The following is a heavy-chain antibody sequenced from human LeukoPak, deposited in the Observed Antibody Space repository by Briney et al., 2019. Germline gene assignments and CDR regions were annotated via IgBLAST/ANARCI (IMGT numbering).Heavy chain of an antibody. J-gene: IGHJ6*03. CDR2: ISSSSSTI. CDR3: ARARSGVTYYMDV. CDR1: GFTFSSYS. D-gene: IGHD3-16*01. Sequence: PGGSLRLSCAASGFTFSSYSMNWVRQAPGKGLEWVSYISSSSSTIYYADSVKGRFTISRDNAKNSLYLQMNSLRAEDTGVYYCARARSGVTYYMDVGGKNTTVTV. V-gene: IGHV3-48*04.